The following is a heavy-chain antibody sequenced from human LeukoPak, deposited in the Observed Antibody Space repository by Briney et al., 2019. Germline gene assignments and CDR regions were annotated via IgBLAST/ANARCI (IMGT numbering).Heavy chain of an antibody. CDR1: GFTVSSNY. D-gene: IGHD3-10*01. CDR3: ARDRDANWFDP. CDR2: IYSGGST. J-gene: IGHJ5*02. V-gene: IGHV3-53*01. Sequence: PGGSLRLSCAASGFTVSSNYMNWVRQAPGKGLKWVSVIYSGGSTYYADSVKGRFTISRDNSKNTLYLQMNSLRAEDTAVYYCARDRDANWFDPWGQGTLVTVSS.